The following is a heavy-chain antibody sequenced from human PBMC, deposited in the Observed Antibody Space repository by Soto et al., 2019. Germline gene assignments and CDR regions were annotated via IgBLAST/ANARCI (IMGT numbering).Heavy chain of an antibody. V-gene: IGHV1-69*02. CDR1: GGTFSRYT. CDR2: IIPILDIP. Sequence: QVQLVQSGAEVKKPGSSVKVSCKASGGTFSRYTFTWVRQAPGQGLEWMGRIIPILDIPNYEQNFQGRVTITADKSTSTDYMELSSLTSDETAVYYGASHCTGVLVLGTSTPGGDNYGWDVW. J-gene: IGHJ6*01. D-gene: IGHD2-8*02. CDR3: ASHCTGVLVLGTSTPGGDNYGWDV.